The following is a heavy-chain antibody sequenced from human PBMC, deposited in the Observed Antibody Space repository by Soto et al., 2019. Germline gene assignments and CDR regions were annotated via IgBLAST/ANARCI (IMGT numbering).Heavy chain of an antibody. D-gene: IGHD2-15*01. CDR1: GYTFTGHY. CDR2: INPNSGGT. V-gene: IGHV1-2*02. Sequence: ASVKVSCKASGYTFTGHYMHWVRQAPGQGLEWMGWINPNSGGTNYAQKFQGRVTMTRDTSISTAYMELSRLRSDDTAVYYCARDGGVVSALGVWGEVTTVTVSS. J-gene: IGHJ6*04. CDR3: ARDGGVVSALGV.